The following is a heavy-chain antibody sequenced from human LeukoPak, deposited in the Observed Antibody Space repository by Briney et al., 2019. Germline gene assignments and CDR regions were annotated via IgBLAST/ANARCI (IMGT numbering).Heavy chain of an antibody. CDR3: ARVTALAGTLLDY. Sequence: SVKVSCKASGGTFSSYAISWVRQAPGQGRGWMGRIIPILGIANYAQTLQGRGTITADKSTSTAYMELSSLRSEDTAVYYCARVTALAGTLLDYWGQGTLVTVSS. J-gene: IGHJ4*02. V-gene: IGHV1-69*10. D-gene: IGHD6-19*01. CDR2: IIPILGIA. CDR1: GGTFSSYA.